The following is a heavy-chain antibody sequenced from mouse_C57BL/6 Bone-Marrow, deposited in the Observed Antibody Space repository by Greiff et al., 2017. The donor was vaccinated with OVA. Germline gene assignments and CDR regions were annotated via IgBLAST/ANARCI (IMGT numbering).Heavy chain of an antibody. V-gene: IGHV1-26*01. CDR1: GYTFTDYY. J-gene: IGHJ3*01. D-gene: IGHD2-4*01. CDR3: ATGYDYGFAY. CDR2: INPNNGGT. Sequence: EVQLQQSGPELVKPGASVKISCKASGYTFTDYYMNWVKQSHGKSLEWIGDINPNNGGTSHNQKFKGKATLTVDKSSSTAYMELRSLTSEDSAVYYCATGYDYGFAYWGQGTLVTVSA.